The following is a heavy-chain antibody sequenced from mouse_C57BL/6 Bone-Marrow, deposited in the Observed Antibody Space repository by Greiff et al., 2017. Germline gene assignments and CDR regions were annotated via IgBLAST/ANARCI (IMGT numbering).Heavy chain of an antibody. CDR3: AWGGCGSHDC. D-gene: IGHD1-1*01. J-gene: IGHJ2*01. CDR2: ISSGSSTI. CDR1: GFTFSDYG. V-gene: IGHV5-17*01. Sequence: EVKLVEPGGGLVKPGGSLKLSCAASGFTFSDYGMHWVRQAPEKGLEWVAYISSGSSTIYYADTVKGRVTISRDNAKNTLFLQMTSLRSEDTAMYYCAWGGCGSHDCWGQGTTLTVSS.